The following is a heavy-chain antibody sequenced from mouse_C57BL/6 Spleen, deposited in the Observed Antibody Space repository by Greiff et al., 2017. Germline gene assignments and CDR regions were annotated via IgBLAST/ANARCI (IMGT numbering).Heavy chain of an antibody. CDR3: ARSLYDGIGYCAMDY. V-gene: IGHV1-4*01. CDR1: GYTFTSYT. CDR2: INPSSGYT. D-gene: IGHD2-10*02. J-gene: IGHJ4*01. Sequence: QVQLQQSGAELARPGASVKMSCKASGYTFTSYTMHWVKQRPGQGLEWIGYINPSSGYTKYNQKFKDKATLTADKSSSTAYMQLSSLTSETSAGYYCARSLYDGIGYCAMDYWGQGTSVTVSS.